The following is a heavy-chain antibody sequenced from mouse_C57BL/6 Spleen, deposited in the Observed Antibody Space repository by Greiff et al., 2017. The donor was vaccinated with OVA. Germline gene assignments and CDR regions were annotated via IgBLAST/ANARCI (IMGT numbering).Heavy chain of an antibody. CDR1: GYTFTSYW. CDR3: ARASGISSWYFAV. J-gene: IGHJ1*03. Sequence: QVQLQQPGAELVKPGASVKLSCKASGYTFTSYWMHWVKQRPGQGLEWIGMIHPNSGSTNYNEKFKSKATLTVDKSSSTAYMQLSSLTSEDSAVYYSARASGISSWYFAVWGTGTTVTFSS. D-gene: IGHD1-1*01. CDR2: IHPNSGST. V-gene: IGHV1-64*01.